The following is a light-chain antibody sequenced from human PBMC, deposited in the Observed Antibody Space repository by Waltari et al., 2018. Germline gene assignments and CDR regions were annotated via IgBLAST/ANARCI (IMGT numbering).Light chain of an antibody. CDR1: QGIRND. CDR2: GAS. Sequence: AIQMTQSPSSLSASVGDRVSITCRASQGIRNDLAWYQQRPGRAPELLIYGASSLQSGVPSRFSGSGSGTDFTLTISSLQPEDFATYYCLQDYNYPRTFGQGTKVEIK. V-gene: IGKV1-6*01. J-gene: IGKJ1*01. CDR3: LQDYNYPRT.